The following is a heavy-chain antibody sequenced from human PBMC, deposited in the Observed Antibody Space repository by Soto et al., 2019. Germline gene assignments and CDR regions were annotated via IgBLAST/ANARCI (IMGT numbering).Heavy chain of an antibody. Sequence: SETLSLTCTVSGGSISSSSYYWGWIRQAPGKGLEWIGSIYYSGSTYYNPSLKSRVTISVDTSKNQFSLKLSSVTAADTAVYYCARQSGSGSYYIYYYYGMDVWGQGTTVT. J-gene: IGHJ6*02. CDR1: GGSISSSSYY. CDR2: IYYSGST. CDR3: ARQSGSGSYYIYYYYGMDV. V-gene: IGHV4-39*01. D-gene: IGHD3-10*01.